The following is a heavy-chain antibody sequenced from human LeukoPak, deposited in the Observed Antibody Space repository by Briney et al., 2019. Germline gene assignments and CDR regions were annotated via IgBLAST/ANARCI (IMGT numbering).Heavy chain of an antibody. CDR1: GTSFTSYH. D-gene: IGHD4-17*01. V-gene: IGHV4-34*01. Sequence: KPSETLSLTCGVSGTSFTSYHWSWIRQTPGKGLEWIGEVNHSGYTNMNPSLKSRVTISVDTSKNQFSLMMTSVTAADTAVYFCARMTTGHDYWGQGTLVTVSS. J-gene: IGHJ4*02. CDR2: VNHSGYT. CDR3: ARMTTGHDY.